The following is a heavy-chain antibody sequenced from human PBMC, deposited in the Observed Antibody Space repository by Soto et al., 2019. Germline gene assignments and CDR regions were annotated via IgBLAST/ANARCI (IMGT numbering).Heavy chain of an antibody. CDR3: ARVADCSGGRCYFSVDY. CDR1: GVSISSRSYY. J-gene: IGHJ4*02. Sequence: SETLSLTCTVSGVSISSRSYYWGWIRQPPGKGLEWIGSMYYSGSTYYNPSLKSRVTISVDTSKNQFSLKLSSVTAADTAVYYCARVADCSGGRCYFSVDYWGQGTLVTV. V-gene: IGHV4-39*07. D-gene: IGHD2-15*01. CDR2: MYYSGST.